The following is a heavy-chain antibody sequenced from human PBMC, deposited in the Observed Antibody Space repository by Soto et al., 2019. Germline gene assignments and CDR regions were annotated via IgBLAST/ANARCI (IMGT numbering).Heavy chain of an antibody. Sequence: QVQLQQWGAGLLKPSETLSLTCAVYGGSFSGYYWSWIRQPPGKGLEWIGEINHSGSTNYNPSLKSRVNISVDTTKNQFSLKLSSVTAADTAVYYCARGTVTTYYYGMDVWGQGTTVTVSS. D-gene: IGHD4-17*01. CDR1: GGSFSGYY. J-gene: IGHJ6*02. CDR2: INHSGST. V-gene: IGHV4-34*01. CDR3: ARGTVTTYYYGMDV.